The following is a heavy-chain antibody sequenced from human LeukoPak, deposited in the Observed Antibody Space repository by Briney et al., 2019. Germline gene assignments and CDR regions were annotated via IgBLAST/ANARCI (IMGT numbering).Heavy chain of an antibody. J-gene: IGHJ5*02. Sequence: PSETLSLTCTVSGSSINGHYWSWIRQPPGKGLEWIGYIYSTGNILYNPFLKSRVTLSLDTFSNQFSLRLTSVTAADTAVYYCAGLHFALAEEFGPWGQGTLVTVSS. CDR2: IYSTGNI. D-gene: IGHD3-3*02. CDR1: GSSINGHY. V-gene: IGHV4-59*08. CDR3: AGLHFALAEEFGP.